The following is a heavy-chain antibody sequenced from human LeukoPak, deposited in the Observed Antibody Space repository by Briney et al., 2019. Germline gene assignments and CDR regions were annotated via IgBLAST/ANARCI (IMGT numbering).Heavy chain of an antibody. Sequence: ASETLSLTCAVYGGSFSGYYWGWLRQPPGKGLEWIGSIYYSGSTYYNPSLKSRVTISVDTSKNQFSLELSSVTAADTAVYYCARYDILTGYDAFDIWGQGTMVTVSS. CDR1: GGSFSGYY. J-gene: IGHJ3*02. D-gene: IGHD3-9*01. V-gene: IGHV4-34*01. CDR2: IYYSGST. CDR3: ARYDILTGYDAFDI.